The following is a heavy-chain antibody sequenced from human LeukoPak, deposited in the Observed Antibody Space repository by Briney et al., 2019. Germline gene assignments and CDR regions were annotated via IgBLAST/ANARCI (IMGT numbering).Heavy chain of an antibody. CDR2: FDPEDGET. CDR1: GYTFTSYG. V-gene: IGHV1-24*01. Sequence: ASVKVSCKASGYTFTSYGISWVRQAPGKGLEWMGGFDPEDGETIYAQKFQGRVTMTEDTSTDTAYMELSSLRSEDTAVYYCATDYGGGSTDYYYYGMDVWGQGTTVTASS. D-gene: IGHD2-15*01. J-gene: IGHJ6*02. CDR3: ATDYGGGSTDYYYYGMDV.